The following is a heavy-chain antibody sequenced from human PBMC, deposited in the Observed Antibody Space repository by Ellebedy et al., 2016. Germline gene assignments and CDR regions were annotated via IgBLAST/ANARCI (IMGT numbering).Heavy chain of an antibody. V-gene: IGHV1-58*02. CDR3: AAAAGHPNYYYYGMDV. D-gene: IGHD1-14*01. CDR1: GFTFSSSA. Sequence: ASVKVSCKASGFTFSSSAMQWVRQARGQRLEWIGWIVVGSGNTNYAQKFQERVTITGDMSTSTAYMELSSLRSEDTAVYYCAAAAGHPNYYYYGMDVWGQGTTVTVSS. CDR2: IVVGSGNT. J-gene: IGHJ6*02.